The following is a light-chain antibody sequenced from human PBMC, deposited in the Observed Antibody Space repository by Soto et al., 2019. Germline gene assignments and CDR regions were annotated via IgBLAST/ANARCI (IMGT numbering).Light chain of an antibody. CDR3: QQSYSTPWT. J-gene: IGKJ1*01. V-gene: IGKV1-39*01. CDR2: GAS. CDR1: QSISGS. Sequence: DFVMTQSPDSLAVSLGDRITITCRASQSISGSLNWYQQKPGKAPKLLIYGASTLQSGVPSRFSGSGSGTDFTLTISSLQPEDFATYYCQQSYSTPWTFGQGTKVDIK.